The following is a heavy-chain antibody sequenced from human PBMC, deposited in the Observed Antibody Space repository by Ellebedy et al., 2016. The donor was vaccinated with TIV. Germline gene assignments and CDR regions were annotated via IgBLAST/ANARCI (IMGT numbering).Heavy chain of an antibody. CDR3: ARDEGRSLPPRPRCFDP. D-gene: IGHD6-6*01. J-gene: IGHJ5*02. CDR2: VYHSGST. V-gene: IGHV4-4*02. Sequence: MPGGSLRLSCAVSGGSISSDNWWTWVRQPPGKGLEWIGEVYHSGSTNYNPSLKSRVIITVDNSKNQFSLNLYSVTAADTAVYYCARDEGRSLPPRPRCFDPWGQGTLVTVSS. CDR1: GGSISSDNW.